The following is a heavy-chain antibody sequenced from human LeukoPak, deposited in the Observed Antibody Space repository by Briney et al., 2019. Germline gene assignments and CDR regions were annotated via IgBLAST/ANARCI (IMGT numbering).Heavy chain of an antibody. CDR3: AKDSYYGSGSYSYFDY. Sequence: GGSLRLSCAASGFTFSSYGMSWVRQAPGKGLEWVSAISGRGGSTYYADSVKGRFTISRDNSKNTLYLQMNSLRAEDTAVYYCAKDSYYGSGSYSYFDYWGQGTLVTVSS. D-gene: IGHD3-10*01. V-gene: IGHV3-23*01. J-gene: IGHJ4*02. CDR1: GFTFSSYG. CDR2: ISGRGGST.